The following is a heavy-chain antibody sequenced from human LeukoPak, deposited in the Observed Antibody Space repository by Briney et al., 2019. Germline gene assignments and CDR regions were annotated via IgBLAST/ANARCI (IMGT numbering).Heavy chain of an antibody. V-gene: IGHV3-23*01. CDR3: ARDTISPNSPFDAFDI. CDR1: GFTLSTNA. J-gene: IGHJ3*02. CDR2: ISGSGAST. D-gene: IGHD3-10*01. Sequence: GGSLRLSCLTSGFTLSTNAMSWVRQAPGKGLEWISGISGSGASTYYADSVKGRFTISRDNSKNTLYLQMNSLRAEDTAVYYCARDTISPNSPFDAFDIWGQGTMVTVSS.